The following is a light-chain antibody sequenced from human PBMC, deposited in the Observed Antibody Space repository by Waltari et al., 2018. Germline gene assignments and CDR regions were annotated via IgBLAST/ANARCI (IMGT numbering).Light chain of an antibody. Sequence: SYELTQPSSVSVSPGQTSRITCSGDILAKTHARWFQQKPGKAPLLVIFQDNLRPSGIPGRFSGSSSGTTVTLTISGAHVDDEADYHCYSASDNNLVIFGGGTKLTVL. CDR2: QDN. V-gene: IGLV3-27*01. J-gene: IGLJ2*01. CDR3: YSASDNNLVI. CDR1: ILAKTH.